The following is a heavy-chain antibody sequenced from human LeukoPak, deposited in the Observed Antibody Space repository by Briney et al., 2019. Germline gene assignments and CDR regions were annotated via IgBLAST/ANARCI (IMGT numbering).Heavy chain of an antibody. J-gene: IGHJ4*02. CDR1: GGSISSGDYH. D-gene: IGHD3-10*01. V-gene: IGHV4-30-4*01. CDR3: ARTADLWFGANLPFDY. Sequence: SETLSLTCTVSGGSISSGDYHWSWIRQPPGKGLEWIGYIYYSGSTYYNPSLKSRVTISVDTSKNQFSLKLSSVTAADTAVYYCARTADLWFGANLPFDYWGQGTLVTVSS. CDR2: IYYSGST.